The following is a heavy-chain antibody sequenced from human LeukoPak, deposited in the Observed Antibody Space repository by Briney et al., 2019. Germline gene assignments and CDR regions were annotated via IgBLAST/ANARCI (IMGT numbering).Heavy chain of an antibody. V-gene: IGHV3-23*01. CDR1: EFTFSSYA. Sequence: GGSLKLSCAASEFTFSSYAMSWVRQAPGKGLEWVSVISSSGGTTYYADSVKGRFTISRDNSKNMLYLQVNSLRAEDTAIYYCATDSRRFDYWGQGTLVTVSS. CDR3: ATDSRRFDY. CDR2: ISSSGGTT. J-gene: IGHJ4*02.